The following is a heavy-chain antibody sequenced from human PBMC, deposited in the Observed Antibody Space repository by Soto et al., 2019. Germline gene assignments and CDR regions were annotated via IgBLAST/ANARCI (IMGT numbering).Heavy chain of an antibody. Sequence: GGSLRLSCAASGFTFSSYAMSWVRQAPGKGLEWVSSILGSGVSTFYADSVKGRFTISRDNSKNTLYLQMNSLRAEDTAIYYCAKAVGAYFDYWGQGTLVTVSS. D-gene: IGHD3-10*01. CDR3: AKAVGAYFDY. CDR2: ILGSGVST. V-gene: IGHV3-23*01. J-gene: IGHJ4*02. CDR1: GFTFSSYA.